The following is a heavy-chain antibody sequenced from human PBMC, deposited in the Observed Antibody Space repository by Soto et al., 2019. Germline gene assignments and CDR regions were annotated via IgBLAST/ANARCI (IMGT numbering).Heavy chain of an antibody. D-gene: IGHD7-27*01. V-gene: IGHV4-4*02. J-gene: IGHJ4*02. CDR3: ARKAWVRFDY. Sequence: ESLSLSCAVSGDSMTRSVWWTWVRQPPGKGLEWIVEVFHTGNTNYNPSLKSRVTMSVDKSTNEFSLKVTSVTDADTAIYYCARKAWVRFDYWGQGALVTVSS. CDR1: GDSMTRSVW. CDR2: VFHTGNT.